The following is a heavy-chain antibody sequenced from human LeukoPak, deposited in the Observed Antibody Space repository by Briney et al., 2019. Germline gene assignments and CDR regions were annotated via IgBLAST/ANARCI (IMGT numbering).Heavy chain of an antibody. CDR2: IYPGDSDT. CDR1: GYSFTSYW. CDR3: ARLPVPAYRLRYYYMDV. D-gene: IGHD2-2*01. Sequence: ESLKISCKGSGYSFTSYWIGWVRQMPGKGLEWMGIIYPGDSDTRYSPSFQGQVTISADKSISTAYLQWSSLKASDTAMYYCARLPVPAYRLRYYYMDVWGKGTTVTVSS. J-gene: IGHJ6*03. V-gene: IGHV5-51*01.